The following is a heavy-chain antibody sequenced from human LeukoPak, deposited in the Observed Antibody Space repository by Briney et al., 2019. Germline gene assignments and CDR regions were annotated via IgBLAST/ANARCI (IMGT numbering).Heavy chain of an antibody. D-gene: IGHD5-24*01. CDR3: AREGRDGYNKLDY. Sequence: SETRSLTCTVSGGSISSGGYYWSWIRQHPGKGLEWIGYIYYSGSTYYNPSLKSRVTISVDTSKNQFSLKLSSVTAADTAVYYCAREGRDGYNKLDYWGQGTLVTVSS. V-gene: IGHV4-31*03. J-gene: IGHJ4*02. CDR2: IYYSGST. CDR1: GGSISSGGYY.